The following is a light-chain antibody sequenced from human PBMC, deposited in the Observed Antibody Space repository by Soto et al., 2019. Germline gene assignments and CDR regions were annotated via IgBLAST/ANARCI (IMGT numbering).Light chain of an antibody. CDR3: SSYTTSSTVV. J-gene: IGLJ2*01. CDR1: SSDVGGYDF. Sequence: ALAQPASVSGSPGQSITISCTGSSSDVGGYDFVSWYQQHPGKVPKLMIYDVSDRPSGVSDRFSGSKSGNTASLTISGLQAEDEADYYCSSYTTSSTVVFGGGTKLTVL. CDR2: DVS. V-gene: IGLV2-14*03.